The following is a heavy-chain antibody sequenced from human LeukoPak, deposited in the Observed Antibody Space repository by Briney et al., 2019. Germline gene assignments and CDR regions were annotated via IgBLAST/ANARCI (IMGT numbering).Heavy chain of an antibody. V-gene: IGHV4-39*07. J-gene: IGHJ4*02. CDR3: ARGAPAFDY. CDR2: IYYSGRT. CDR1: GDSVSRSDSY. D-gene: IGHD1-14*01. Sequence: SETLSLTGSVSGDSVSRSDSYSDWIRQPPGKGLEWIGTIYYSGRTYYNPSLKSRVTISVDTSKNQFSLKLSSVTAADTAVYYCARGAPAFDYWGQGTLVTVSS.